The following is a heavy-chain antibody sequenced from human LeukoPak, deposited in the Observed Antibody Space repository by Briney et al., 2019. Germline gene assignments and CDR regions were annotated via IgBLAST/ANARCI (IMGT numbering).Heavy chain of an antibody. J-gene: IGHJ3*02. V-gene: IGHV4-39*07. CDR1: GDSISSSSYY. CDR2: IYYSGST. D-gene: IGHD4-23*01. Sequence: PSETLSLTCTVSGDSISSSSYYWGWLRQPPGTELEWIGSIYYSGSTYYNPSLNSRVTISVDTSKNQFSLKLSSVTAADTAVYYCARDYLGGNPDAFDIWGQGTMVTVSS. CDR3: ARDYLGGNPDAFDI.